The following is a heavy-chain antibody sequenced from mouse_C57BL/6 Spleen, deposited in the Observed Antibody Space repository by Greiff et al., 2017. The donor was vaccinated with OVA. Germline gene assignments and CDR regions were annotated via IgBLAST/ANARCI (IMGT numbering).Heavy chain of an antibody. J-gene: IGHJ4*01. CDR3: ARTTVVARDAMDY. D-gene: IGHD1-1*01. CDR1: GFTFSDYG. CDR2: ISSGSSTI. V-gene: IGHV5-17*01. Sequence: EVKLQESGGGLVKPGGSLKLSCAASGFTFSDYGMHWVRQAPEKGLEWVAYISSGSSTIYYADTVKGRFTISRDNAKNTLFLQMTSLRSEDTAMYYCARTTVVARDAMDYWGQGTSVTVSS.